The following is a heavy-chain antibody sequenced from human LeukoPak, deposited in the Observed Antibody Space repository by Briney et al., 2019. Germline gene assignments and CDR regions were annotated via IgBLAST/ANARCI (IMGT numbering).Heavy chain of an antibody. CDR1: AFSFSKYA. V-gene: IGHV3-23*01. D-gene: IGHD6-19*01. J-gene: IGHJ4*02. CDR3: AKYQGGWY. Sequence: GGSLTLSCAASAFSFSKYAMAWVRQVPGKGLEWVSAIRSTADSTHYATSVRVRFTISRNNSKNTVYLQMNSLRAEDTAVYYCAKYQGGWYWGQGTLVTVSS. CDR2: IRSTADST.